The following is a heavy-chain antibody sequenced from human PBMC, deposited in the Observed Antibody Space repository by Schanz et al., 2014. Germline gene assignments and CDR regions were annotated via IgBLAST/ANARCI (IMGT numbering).Heavy chain of an antibody. J-gene: IGHJ4*02. CDR1: GFTFISYA. V-gene: IGHV3-23*04. Sequence: AQLVESGGGVVQPGRSLRLSCVASGFTFISYAMSWVRQAPGKGLEWVSGISDNGISTYYADSVKGRFSISRENSKSILYLQMNSLRAEDTAVYYCAKAGSGWSTAGYYYWGQGTLVAVSS. CDR2: ISDNGIST. D-gene: IGHD6-19*01. CDR3: AKAGSGWSTAGYYY.